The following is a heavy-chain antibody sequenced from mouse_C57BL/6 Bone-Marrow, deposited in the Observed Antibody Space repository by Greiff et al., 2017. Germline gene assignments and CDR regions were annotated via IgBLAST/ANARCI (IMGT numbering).Heavy chain of an antibody. CDR3: GYGNAMDY. CDR2: IDPENGDT. D-gene: IGHD1-1*01. Sequence: VQLQQSGAELVRPGASVKLSCTASGFNIKDDYMHWVKQRPEPGLEWIGWIDPENGDTEYASKFQGKATITADTSSNTAYLQLSSLTSEDTAVYYCGYGNAMDYWGQGTSVTVSS. J-gene: IGHJ4*01. CDR1: GFNIKDDY. V-gene: IGHV14-4*01.